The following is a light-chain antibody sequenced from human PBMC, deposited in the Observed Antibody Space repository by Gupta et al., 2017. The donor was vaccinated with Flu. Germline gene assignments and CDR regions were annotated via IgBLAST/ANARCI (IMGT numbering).Light chain of an antibody. V-gene: IGKV3-15*01. J-gene: IGKJ2*01. CDR3: QQYNSWPPAYT. CDR1: QSVGSN. Sequence: EIVMTQSPATLSVSPGERVILSCRASQSVGSNVAWYQQKPGQAPRLLIYGASTRATGIPAKFSGSGCGTEFTLTISSLQSEDFAVYYCQQYNSWPPAYTFGQGTKLEIK. CDR2: GAS.